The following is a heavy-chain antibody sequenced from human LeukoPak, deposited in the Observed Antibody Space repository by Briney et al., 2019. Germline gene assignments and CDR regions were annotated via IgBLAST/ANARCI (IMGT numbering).Heavy chain of an antibody. V-gene: IGHV3-64D*06. Sequence: GGSLRLSCSASGFTFSSYAMHWVRQAPGKGLEYVSAISSNGGSTYYADSVKGRFTISRDNSKNTLYLQMSSLRAVDTAVYYCVKDGEEYYYGSGTWYYFDYWGQGTLVTVSS. J-gene: IGHJ4*02. CDR1: GFTFSSYA. CDR3: VKDGEEYYYGSGTWYYFDY. D-gene: IGHD3-10*01. CDR2: ISSNGGST.